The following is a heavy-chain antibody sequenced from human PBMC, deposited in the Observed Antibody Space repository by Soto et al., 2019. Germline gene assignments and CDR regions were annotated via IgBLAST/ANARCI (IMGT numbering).Heavy chain of an antibody. CDR1: GFTFSSYA. CDR3: AKDLAYCGGDCYPDPYYFDY. D-gene: IGHD2-21*02. J-gene: IGHJ4*02. Sequence: PGGSLRLSCAASGFTFSSYAMSWVRQAPGKGLEWVSAISGSGGSTYYADSVKGRFTISRDNSKNTLFLQMNSLRAEDTAVYYFAKDLAYCGGDCYPDPYYFDYWGQGTLVTVSS. CDR2: ISGSGGST. V-gene: IGHV3-23*01.